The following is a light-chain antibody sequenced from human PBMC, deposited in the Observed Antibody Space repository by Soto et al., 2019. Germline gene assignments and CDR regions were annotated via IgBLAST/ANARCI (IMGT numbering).Light chain of an antibody. J-gene: IGKJ4*01. CDR1: QSVSSSY. Sequence: EIVLTQSPGTLSLSAGERGTLCCRASQSVSSSYLAWYQQKPGQAPRLLIYGASSRATGIPDRFSGSGSGTDFTLTVSRLEPEDFAVYYCQQYGSSPLTFGGGTKVDI. CDR3: QQYGSSPLT. V-gene: IGKV3-20*01. CDR2: GAS.